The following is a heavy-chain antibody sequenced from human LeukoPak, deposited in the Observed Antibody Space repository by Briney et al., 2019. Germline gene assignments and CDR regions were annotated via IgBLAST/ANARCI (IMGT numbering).Heavy chain of an antibody. J-gene: IGHJ4*02. CDR3: AKDHHTAMETDY. CDR2: IYSGGST. V-gene: IGHV3-66*01. Sequence: GGSLRLSCAASGFTVSSYYMSWVRQAPGKGLEWVSVIYSGGSTYYADSVKGRFTISRDNSKNTLYLQMNSLRAEDTAVYYCAKDHHTAMETDYWGQGTLVTVSS. D-gene: IGHD5-18*01. CDR1: GFTVSSYY.